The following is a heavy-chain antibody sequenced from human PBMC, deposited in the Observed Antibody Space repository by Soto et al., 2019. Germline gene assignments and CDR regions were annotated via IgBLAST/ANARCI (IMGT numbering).Heavy chain of an antibody. CDR2: IYYSGST. Sequence: SETLSLTCTVSGGSISSYYWSWIRQPPGKGLEWIGYIYYSGSTNYNTSLKSRVTISVDTSKNQFSLKLSSVTAADTAVYYCARQTMVRGVSYNYYYYYMDVWGKGTTVTVSS. J-gene: IGHJ6*03. CDR3: ARQTMVRGVSYNYYYYYMDV. CDR1: GGSISSYY. V-gene: IGHV4-59*01. D-gene: IGHD3-10*01.